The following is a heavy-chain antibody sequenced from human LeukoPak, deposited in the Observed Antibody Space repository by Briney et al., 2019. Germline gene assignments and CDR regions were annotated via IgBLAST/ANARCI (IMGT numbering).Heavy chain of an antibody. CDR2: ITYSGST. Sequence: SETLSLTCAVSVGSIRSYTTSRIWHTPGEGREWIGYITYSGSTKYNPSLKSRFTISVDKSKHQFSLKVNSVTAADTAVYYCARASPYYNWSGYWFDPWGQGTLVTVSS. V-gene: IGHV4-59*01. CDR1: VGSIRSYT. J-gene: IGHJ5*02. D-gene: IGHD3-3*01. CDR3: ARASPYYNWSGYWFDP.